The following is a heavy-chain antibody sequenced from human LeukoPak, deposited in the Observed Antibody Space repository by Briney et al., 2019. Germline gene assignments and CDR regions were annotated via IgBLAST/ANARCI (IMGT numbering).Heavy chain of an antibody. D-gene: IGHD6-13*01. Sequence: SVRVSCKASGGTFSSYAISWVRQAPGQGLEWMGGIIPIFGTANYAQKFQGRVTITADESTSTAYMELSSLRSEDTAVYYCARGSYPAGTADYWGQGTLVTVSS. J-gene: IGHJ4*02. V-gene: IGHV1-69*13. CDR2: IIPIFGTA. CDR1: GGTFSSYA. CDR3: ARGSYPAGTADY.